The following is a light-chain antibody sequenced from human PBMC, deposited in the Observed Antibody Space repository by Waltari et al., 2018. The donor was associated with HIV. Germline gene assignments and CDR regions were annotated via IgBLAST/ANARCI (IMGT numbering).Light chain of an antibody. Sequence: SYVLTQPPSFSVSPGQTATMSCGNIGPYSVPWYRQNPGRAPVLVSSDDNERFSGTPARISGSNSGSRATLTISNGEAGDDAVYYCQVWDRSYKAAVFGRGT. CDR2: DDN. J-gene: IGLJ2*01. CDR1: NIGPYS. CDR3: QVWDRSYKAAV. V-gene: IGLV3-21*02.